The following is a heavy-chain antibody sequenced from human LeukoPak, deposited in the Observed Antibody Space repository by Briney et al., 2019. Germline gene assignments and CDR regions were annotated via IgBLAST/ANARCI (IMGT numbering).Heavy chain of an antibody. J-gene: IGHJ6*03. CDR1: GFTFSDYY. Sequence: GGSLRLSCAASGFTFSDYYMSWIRQAPGKGLEWVSYISSSGSTIYYADSVKGRFTISRDNAKNSLYLQMNSLRAEDTAVYYCARVGGYCSSTSCYDFYMDVWGKGTTVTVSS. D-gene: IGHD2-2*01. CDR2: ISSSGSTI. V-gene: IGHV3-11*04. CDR3: ARVGGYCSSTSCYDFYMDV.